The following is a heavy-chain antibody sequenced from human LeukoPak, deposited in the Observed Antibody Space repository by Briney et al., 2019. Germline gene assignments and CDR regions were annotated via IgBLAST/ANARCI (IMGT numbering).Heavy chain of an antibody. Sequence: PGGSLRLSCAASGFTFSSYEMNWVRQAPGKGLEWVSYISSGDTTIYYADSVKGRFTISRDNAKNSLYLQMNSLRAEDTAVYYCARVEDTATRGFYFDYWGQGTLVTVSS. J-gene: IGHJ4*02. V-gene: IGHV3-48*03. D-gene: IGHD5-18*01. CDR3: ARVEDTATRGFYFDY. CDR2: ISSGDTTI. CDR1: GFTFSSYE.